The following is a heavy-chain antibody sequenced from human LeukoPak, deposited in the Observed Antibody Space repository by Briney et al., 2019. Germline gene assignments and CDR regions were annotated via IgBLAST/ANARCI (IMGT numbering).Heavy chain of an antibody. CDR3: ARDYYGSGKGWFDP. CDR2: IFDNRNT. D-gene: IGHD3-10*01. J-gene: IGHJ5*02. V-gene: IGHV4-59*01. CDR1: GDSISSYY. Sequence: SETLSLTCTVSGDSISSYYWSWIRQPPGKGLEWIGYIFDNRNTKYNPSLKSRVSLSLDTSMNEFSLNLSSVTAADTAVYYCARDYYGSGKGWFDPWGQGTLVTVSS.